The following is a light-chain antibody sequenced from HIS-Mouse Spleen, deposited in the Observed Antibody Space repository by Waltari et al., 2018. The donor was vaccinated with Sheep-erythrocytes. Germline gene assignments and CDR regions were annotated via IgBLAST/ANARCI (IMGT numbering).Light chain of an antibody. CDR3: CSYAGSYNHV. J-gene: IGLJ1*01. CDR1: SSDVGGYNY. CDR2: DVS. Sequence: QSALTQPRSVSGSPGQSVTISCTGTSSDVGGYNYVSWYQQHPGKAPKLMIYDVSKRPSGGPDRFSGSKSGNTGSLTISGLQAEDEADYYCCSYAGSYNHVFATGTKVTVL. V-gene: IGLV2-11*01.